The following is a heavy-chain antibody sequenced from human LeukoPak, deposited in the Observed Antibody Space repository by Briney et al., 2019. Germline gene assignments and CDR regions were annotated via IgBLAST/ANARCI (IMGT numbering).Heavy chain of an antibody. CDR2: TYYRSKWYN. V-gene: IGHV6-1*01. CDR3: ARDRDTITIFGVAVYYYYGMGV. Sequence: SQTLSLTCAISGDSVSSNSAAWNWIRQSPSRGLEWLGRTYYRSKWYNDYAVSVKSRITINPDTSKNQFSLQLNSVTPEDTAVYYCARDRDTITIFGVAVYYYYGMGVWGQGTTVTVSS. J-gene: IGHJ6*02. D-gene: IGHD3-3*01. CDR1: GDSVSSNSAA.